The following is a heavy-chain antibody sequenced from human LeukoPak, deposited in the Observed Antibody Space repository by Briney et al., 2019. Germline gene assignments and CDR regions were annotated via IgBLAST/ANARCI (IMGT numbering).Heavy chain of an antibody. V-gene: IGHV3-20*04. CDR1: GFTFDDYG. Sequence: GSLRLSCAASGFTFDDYGMSWVRQAPGKGLEWVSGINWNGGSTGYADSVKGRFTISRDNAKNSLYLQMNSLRAEDTAVYYCARTRKIAAAGGGSDYWGQGTLVTVSS. CDR3: ARTRKIAAAGGGSDY. D-gene: IGHD6-13*01. CDR2: INWNGGST. J-gene: IGHJ4*02.